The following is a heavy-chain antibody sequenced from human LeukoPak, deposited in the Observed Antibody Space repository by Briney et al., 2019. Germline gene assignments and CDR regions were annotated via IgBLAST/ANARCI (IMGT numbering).Heavy chain of an antibody. V-gene: IGHV6-1*01. CDR2: TYYRSKWYN. J-gene: IGHJ6*02. CDR3: ARVGGMFAYGMDV. Sequence: SQTLSLTCAISGDSVSSNNAAWSWIRQSPSRGLEWLGSTYYRSKWYNEYAVSEKGRISISPDTSKNQFSLQLNSVTPEDTAVYYCARVGGMFAYGMDVWGQGTTVTVSS. CDR1: GDSVSSNNAA. D-gene: IGHD3-10*02.